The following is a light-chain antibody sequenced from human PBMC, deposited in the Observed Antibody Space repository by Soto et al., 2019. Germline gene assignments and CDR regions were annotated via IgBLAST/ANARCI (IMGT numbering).Light chain of an antibody. CDR3: RSYTGSSTYVV. V-gene: IGLV2-14*01. CDR1: SSDVGGYNY. CDR2: DVS. J-gene: IGLJ2*01. Sequence: QSALTQPASVSGSPGQSITISCTGTSSDVGGYNYVSWYQQHPGKAPKLMIYDVSNRPSGVSNRCSGSKSGNTASLTISGLQAEDEADYYCRSYTGSSTYVVFGGGTKVTVL.